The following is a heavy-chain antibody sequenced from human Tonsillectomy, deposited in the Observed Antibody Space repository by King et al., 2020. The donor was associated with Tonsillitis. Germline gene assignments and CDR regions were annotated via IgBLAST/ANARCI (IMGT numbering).Heavy chain of an antibody. Sequence: VQLVESGGGLVQPGGSLRIACAASGFTFSNYWMGWVRQAPGKWLEWVGNIKRNGSEKPYVDSVKGRFTISRDNAKNSLFLQMNSLRAEDTAVYYCTRDSLAGTRDQSRYWGQGTLVTVSS. CDR2: IKRNGSEK. D-gene: IGHD1-7*01. CDR1: GFTFSNYW. J-gene: IGHJ4*02. CDR3: TRDSLAGTRDQSRY. V-gene: IGHV3-7*01.